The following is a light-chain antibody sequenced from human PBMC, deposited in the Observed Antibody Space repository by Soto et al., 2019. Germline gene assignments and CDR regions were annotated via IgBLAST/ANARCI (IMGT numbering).Light chain of an antibody. J-gene: IGKJ1*01. CDR2: GAS. CDR3: QQYNNWPRT. CDR1: QSVSSN. V-gene: IGKV3-15*01. Sequence: EIVMTQSPATLSVSPGERATLSCRASQSVSSNLAWYQQEPGQAPRLLIYGASTRATGIPARFSGSGSGTEFTLTISSLRSEDFAVYYCQQYNNWPRTFGQGTKVEIK.